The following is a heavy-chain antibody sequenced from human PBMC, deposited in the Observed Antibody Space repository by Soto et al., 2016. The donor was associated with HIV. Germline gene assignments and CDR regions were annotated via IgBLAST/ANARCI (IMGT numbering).Heavy chain of an antibody. V-gene: IGHV3-33*01. J-gene: IGHJ4*02. CDR2: IWYDGSRT. CDR1: GFVFSDYD. Sequence: VQLLASGGGVVQPGGSLRLSCEASGFVFSDYDMHWVRQTAGKGLEWVAVIWYDGSRTFYAGSVRGRFTISRDDSKDTFYLQMNSLRMEDTAMYFCARGTFYGSGRGDFXGQGTLVTVSX. D-gene: IGHD3-10*01. CDR3: ARGTFYGSGRGDF.